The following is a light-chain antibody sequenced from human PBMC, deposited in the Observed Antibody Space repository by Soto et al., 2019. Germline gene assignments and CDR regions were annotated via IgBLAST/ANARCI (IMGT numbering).Light chain of an antibody. J-gene: IGKJ1*01. CDR1: QSISTF. CDR2: AAS. V-gene: IGKV1-39*01. Sequence: DIQMTQSPSSLSASVGDRVSVTCRASQSISTFLNWYQQRPGEAPKLLIYAASSLQSGVHSRFSGSGSGADFTLTIGSLQPEDFETYYCQPSYTTPRTFGQGTKVEVK. CDR3: QPSYTTPRT.